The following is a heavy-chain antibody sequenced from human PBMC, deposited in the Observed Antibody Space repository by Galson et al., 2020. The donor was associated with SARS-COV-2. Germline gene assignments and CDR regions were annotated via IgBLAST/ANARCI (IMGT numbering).Heavy chain of an antibody. CDR3: ARDRDSIVVVTALLQH. J-gene: IGHJ1*01. CDR1: GFTFSSYG. Sequence: QLGESLKISCAASGFTFSSYGMHWVRQAPGKGLEWVAVIWYDGSNKYYADSVTRRFTISRDNSKNTLYLQMNSLRAEDTAVYYCARDRDSIVVVTALLQHWGQGTLVTVSS. D-gene: IGHD2-21*02. V-gene: IGHV3-33*01. CDR2: IWYDGSNK.